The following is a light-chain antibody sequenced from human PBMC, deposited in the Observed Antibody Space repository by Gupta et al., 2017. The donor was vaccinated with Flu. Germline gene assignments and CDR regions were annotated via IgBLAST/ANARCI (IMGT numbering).Light chain of an antibody. CDR2: KIS. CDR1: QRLVHSDGNTY. J-gene: IGKJ1*01. V-gene: IGKV2-30*02. CDR3: MHDVRWPWT. Sequence: DVVMTQSPLFLHVTLGQPASISCRSSQRLVHSDGNTYLHWFQQRPGQSPRRLIYKISNLNSGVPDRFSGSGSGTEFTLKISRVEAEDVGIYYCMHDVRWPWTFGQGTKVEIK.